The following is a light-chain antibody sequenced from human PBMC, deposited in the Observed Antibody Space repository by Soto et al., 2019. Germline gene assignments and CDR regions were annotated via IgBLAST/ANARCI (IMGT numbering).Light chain of an antibody. CDR2: DAS. Sequence: DIQMTQSPSTLSASIGDRVTITCRASQNINNWIAWYQQKPGKAPNLLIYDASTLHSGVPSRFSGGGSGTDFTLTISSLQPEDFATYYCQQVNVYPSTFGGGTKVDIK. CDR1: QNINNW. J-gene: IGKJ4*01. V-gene: IGKV1-5*01. CDR3: QQVNVYPST.